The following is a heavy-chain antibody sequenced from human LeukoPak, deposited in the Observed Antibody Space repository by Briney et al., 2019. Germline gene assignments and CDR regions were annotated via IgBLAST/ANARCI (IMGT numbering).Heavy chain of an antibody. CDR2: IYYSGST. Sequence: SETLSLTCTVSGGSIRSSRYYWAWIRQPPGKGLECIGYIYYSGSTNYKPSLKSRVSISVDTSKNQLSLRLSSVTAADTAVYYCARVTRGYSYGHFDYWGQGTLVTVSS. CDR3: ARVTRGYSYGHFDY. D-gene: IGHD5-18*01. CDR1: GGSIRSSRYY. V-gene: IGHV4-61*05. J-gene: IGHJ4*02.